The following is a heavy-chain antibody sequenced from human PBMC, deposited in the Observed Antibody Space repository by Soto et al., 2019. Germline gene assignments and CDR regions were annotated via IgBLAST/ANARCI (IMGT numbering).Heavy chain of an antibody. CDR3: ARVQESSSSVPEYYYYYYGMDV. CDR2: IIPIFGTA. CDR1: GGTFSSYA. V-gene: IGHV1-69*01. Sequence: QVQLVQSGAEVKKPGSSVKVSCKASGGTFSSYAISWVRQAPGQGLEWMGGIIPIFGTANYAQKFQGRVTITADESTSTAYMELSSLRSEDMAVYYCARVQESSSSVPEYYYYYYGMDVWGQGTTVTVSS. D-gene: IGHD6-6*01. J-gene: IGHJ6*02.